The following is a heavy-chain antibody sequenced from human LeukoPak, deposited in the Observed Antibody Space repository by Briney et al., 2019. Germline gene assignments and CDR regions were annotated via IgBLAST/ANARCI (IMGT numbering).Heavy chain of an antibody. V-gene: IGHV3-21*01. CDR1: AFPFSYYR. CDR3: ARGGAAPQDY. Sequence: PGGSLRLSCAASAFPFSYYRMSWVRQAPGKGLEWVSSISSSHNSYIFYSESVKGRFTISRDNAKNSLYLQMNSLRAEDTAVYHCARGGAAPQDYWGQGTLVTVSS. D-gene: IGHD1-26*01. CDR2: ISSSHNSYI. J-gene: IGHJ4*02.